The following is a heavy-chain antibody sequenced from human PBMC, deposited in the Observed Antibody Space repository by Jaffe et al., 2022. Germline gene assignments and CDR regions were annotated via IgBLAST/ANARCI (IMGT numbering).Heavy chain of an antibody. CDR3: ARGSEPITYYDYIWGSYRFGYWFDP. CDR2: MNPNSGNT. Sequence: QVQLVQSGAEVKKPGASVKVSCKASGYTFTSYDINWVRQATGQGLEWMGWMNPNSGNTGYAQKFQGRVTMTRNTSISTAYMELSSLRSEDTAVYYCARGSEPITYYDYIWGSYRFGYWFDPWGQGTLVTVSS. J-gene: IGHJ5*02. D-gene: IGHD3-16*02. V-gene: IGHV1-8*01. CDR1: GYTFTSYD.